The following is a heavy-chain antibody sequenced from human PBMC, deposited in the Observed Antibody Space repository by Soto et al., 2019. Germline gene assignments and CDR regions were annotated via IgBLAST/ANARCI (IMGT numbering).Heavy chain of an antibody. J-gene: IGHJ4*02. CDR2: ISGSGGST. CDR1: GFTFSSYA. V-gene: IGHV3-23*01. D-gene: IGHD2-2*01. CDR3: AKGDIVVVPAAPHSSSSEGPFDY. Sequence: GGSLRLSCAASGFTFSSYAMSWVRQAPGKGLEWVSAISGSGGSTYYADSVKGRFTISRDNSKNTLYLQMNSLRAEDTAVYYCAKGDIVVVPAAPHSSSSEGPFDYWGQGTLVTVSS.